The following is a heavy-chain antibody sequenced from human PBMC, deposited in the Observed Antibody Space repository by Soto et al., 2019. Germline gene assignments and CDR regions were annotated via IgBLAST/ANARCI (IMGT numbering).Heavy chain of an antibody. D-gene: IGHD3-3*01. V-gene: IGHV4-38-2*02. Sequence: SETLSLTCAVSGYSISSGYYWGWIRQPPGKGLEWIGSIYHSGSTHYNPSLKSRVTISVDTSKNQFSLKLSSVTAADTAVYYCARDSWSAYYPGPAVYYFEYWGQGTLVT. CDR1: GYSISSGYY. CDR2: IYHSGST. CDR3: ARDSWSAYYPGPAVYYFEY. J-gene: IGHJ4*02.